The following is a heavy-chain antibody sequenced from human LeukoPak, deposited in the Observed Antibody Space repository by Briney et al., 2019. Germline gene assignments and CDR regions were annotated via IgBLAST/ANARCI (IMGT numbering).Heavy chain of an antibody. CDR3: ARLGGGGDEYFQH. CDR1: GGTFISYT. V-gene: IGHV1-69*02. Sequence: SVKVSCKASGGTFISYTISWVRQAPGQGLEWMGRIIPILGIANYAQKFQGRVTITADKSTSTAYMELSSLRSEDTAVYYCARLGGGGDEYFQHWGQGTLVTVSS. J-gene: IGHJ1*01. D-gene: IGHD2-21*01. CDR2: IIPILGIA.